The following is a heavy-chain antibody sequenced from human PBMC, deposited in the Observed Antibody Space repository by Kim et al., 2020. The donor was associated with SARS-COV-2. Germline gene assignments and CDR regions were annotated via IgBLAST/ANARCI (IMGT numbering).Heavy chain of an antibody. Sequence: GGSLRLSCAASGFTFTKTWMSWVRQAPGKGLEWVGRIKSKTDGGTTDYAAPVKGRFTISRDDSKNTLYLQMNSLKTEDTAVYFCTTEKASVPGTYWGQGTLVTVSS. CDR3: TTEKASVPGTY. J-gene: IGHJ4*02. V-gene: IGHV3-15*01. CDR1: GFTFTKTW. CDR2: IKSKTDGGTT. D-gene: IGHD6-19*01.